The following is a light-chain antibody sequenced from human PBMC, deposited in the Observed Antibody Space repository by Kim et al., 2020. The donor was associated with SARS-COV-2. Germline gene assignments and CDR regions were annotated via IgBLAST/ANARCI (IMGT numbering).Light chain of an antibody. J-gene: IGLJ2*01. CDR2: QDS. CDR1: KLGDKF. Sequence: VCPGHTASITCPGDKLGDKFASWYQQKPGQSPVLVIYQDSKRPSGIPERFSGSNAGNTATLTISGTQSMDEADYYCQAWDSSYVVFGGGTQLTVL. V-gene: IGLV3-1*01. CDR3: QAWDSSYVV.